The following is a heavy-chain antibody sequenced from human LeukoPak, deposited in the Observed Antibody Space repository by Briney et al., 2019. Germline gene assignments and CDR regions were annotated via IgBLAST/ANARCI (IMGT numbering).Heavy chain of an antibody. CDR3: ARDLDTSGWYVGAFDI. Sequence: SETLSLTCTVSGGSISSHYWSWIRQPPGKGLEWIGYIYYSGSTNYNPSLKSRVTISADTSKNQFSLKLSSVTAADTAVYYCARDLDTSGWYVGAFDIWGQGTMVTVSS. J-gene: IGHJ3*02. CDR2: IYYSGST. CDR1: GGSISSHY. V-gene: IGHV4-59*11. D-gene: IGHD6-19*01.